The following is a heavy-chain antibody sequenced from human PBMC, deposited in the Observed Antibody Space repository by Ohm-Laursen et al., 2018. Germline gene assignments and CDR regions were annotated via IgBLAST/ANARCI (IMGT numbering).Heavy chain of an antibody. CDR3: ARATRDGYDY. CDR1: GFTFSTYG. V-gene: IGHV3-48*01. Sequence: GSLRLSCTASGFTFSTYGMNWVRQAPGKGPEWVSYIGNRGRAIYYADSVNGRFTISRDNARNSLYLQMNTLRAEDTALYYCARATRDGYDYWGQGTLVTVSS. J-gene: IGHJ4*02. D-gene: IGHD5-24*01. CDR2: IGNRGRAI.